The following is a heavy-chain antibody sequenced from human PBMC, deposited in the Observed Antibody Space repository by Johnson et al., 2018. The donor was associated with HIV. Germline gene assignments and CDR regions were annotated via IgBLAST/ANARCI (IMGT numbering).Heavy chain of an antibody. Sequence: QVQLVESGGGVMQPGKSLRLSCEASGFTFRSYAMHWVRQAPGKGLEWVSVIYSGGSTYYADSVKGRFSISRDNSKNTLYLQMNSLRGEDTAVYYCARGSQEMVTIWNAFDNWGQGTMVTVSS. V-gene: IGHV3-NL1*01. CDR3: ARGSQEMVTIWNAFDN. CDR1: GFTFRSYA. CDR2: IYSGGST. D-gene: IGHD5-24*01. J-gene: IGHJ3*02.